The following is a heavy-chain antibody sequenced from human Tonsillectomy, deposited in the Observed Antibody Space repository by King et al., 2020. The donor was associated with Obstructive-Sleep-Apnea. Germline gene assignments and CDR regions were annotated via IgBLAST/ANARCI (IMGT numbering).Heavy chain of an antibody. CDR1: GYTFSSYD. D-gene: IGHD5-12*01. Sequence: VQLVESGAEVKKPGASVKVSCKASGYTFSSYDINWVRQATGQGLEWVGWMNPNSGNTGYAQKFQGRVTMTRDTSISTAYLELSSLRSEDTAVYYCAGGPYLGYRIMYYFDYWGQGTLVTVSS. CDR2: MNPNSGNT. V-gene: IGHV1-8*01. J-gene: IGHJ4*02. CDR3: AGGPYLGYRIMYYFDY.